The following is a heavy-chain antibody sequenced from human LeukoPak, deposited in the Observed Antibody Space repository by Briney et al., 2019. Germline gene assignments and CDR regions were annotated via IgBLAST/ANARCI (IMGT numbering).Heavy chain of an antibody. V-gene: IGHV3-23*01. CDR1: GFFFSSYA. Sequence: PGGSLRLSCAASGFFFSSYAMSWVREAPARGLEWVSSLRGNGDTFYADSVKGRFTLSRDDSRNTVYLQLNNLRVEDTAVYYCAKANWVSNADAVFWGQGTVVTVSS. CDR2: LRGNGDT. D-gene: IGHD1-1*01. J-gene: IGHJ4*02. CDR3: AKANWVSNADAVF.